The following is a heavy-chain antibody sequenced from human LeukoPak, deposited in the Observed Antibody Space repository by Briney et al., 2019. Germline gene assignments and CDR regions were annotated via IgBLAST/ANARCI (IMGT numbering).Heavy chain of an antibody. D-gene: IGHD5-24*01. CDR3: ARGRDGYKYYYYMDV. V-gene: IGHV4-34*01. CDR2: INHSGST. Sequence: SETLSLTCAVYGGSFSGYYWSWIRQPPGKGLEWIGEINHSGSTNYNPSLKSRVTISVDTSKNQFSLKLSSVTAADTAVYYCARGRDGYKYYYYMDVWGKETTVTVSS. CDR1: GGSFSGYY. J-gene: IGHJ6*03.